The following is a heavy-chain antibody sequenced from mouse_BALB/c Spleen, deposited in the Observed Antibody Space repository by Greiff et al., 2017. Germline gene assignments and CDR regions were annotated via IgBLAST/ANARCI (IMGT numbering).Heavy chain of an antibody. CDR2: ISSGSSTI. CDR1: GFTFSSFG. Sequence: EVKVVESGGGLVQPGGSRKLSCAASGFTFSSFGMHWVRQAPEKGLEWVAYISSGSSTIYYADTVKGRFTISRDNPKNTLFLQMTSLRSEDTAMYYCARKTYYGSMDYWGQGTSVTVSS. CDR3: ARKTYYGSMDY. J-gene: IGHJ4*01. D-gene: IGHD2-10*01. V-gene: IGHV5-17*02.